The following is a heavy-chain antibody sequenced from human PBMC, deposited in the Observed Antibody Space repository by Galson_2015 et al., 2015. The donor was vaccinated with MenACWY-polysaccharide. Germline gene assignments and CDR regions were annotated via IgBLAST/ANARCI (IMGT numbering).Heavy chain of an antibody. J-gene: IGHJ4*02. V-gene: IGHV1-18*01. CDR2: ISAYSGNT. Sequence: SCKASGYTFTSYGISWLRQAPGQGLEWMGLISAYSGNTNYAQKLQGRVTMTTDTSTSTAYMELRSLRSDDTAVYYCARDPHSSGWSFADYWGQGTQVTVSS. CDR3: ARDPHSSGWSFADY. CDR1: GYTFTSYG. D-gene: IGHD6-19*01.